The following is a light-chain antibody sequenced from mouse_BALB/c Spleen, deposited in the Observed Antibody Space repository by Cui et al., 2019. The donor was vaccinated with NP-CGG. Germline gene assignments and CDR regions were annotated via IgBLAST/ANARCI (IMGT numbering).Light chain of an antibody. Sequence: QVGESQASALNTTPGETVTHTCRSSTGAVTTSNYANWVQEKPDHLFTGLIGGTNNRVPGVPARFSGSLIGDKAALIITGAQTEDEAIYFCALWYSNHWVFGGGTKLTVL. CDR1: TGAVTTSNY. J-gene: IGLJ1*01. CDR3: ALWYSNHWV. V-gene: IGLV1*01. CDR2: GTN.